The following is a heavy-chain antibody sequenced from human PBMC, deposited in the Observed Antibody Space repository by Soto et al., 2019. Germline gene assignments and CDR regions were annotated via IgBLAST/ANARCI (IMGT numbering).Heavy chain of an antibody. J-gene: IGHJ4*02. CDR1: GSSVSSTNAA. D-gene: IGHD6-19*01. V-gene: IGHV6-1*01. Sequence: SQTLSLTCAISGSSVSSTNAAGSWIRQSPARGLEWLGRTYYRSKWYIYYSVSVKSRITINPYTSKKQFSLQLNSVTPEDTAVYYCARGSYYSGWVWGQGTLVTVSS. CDR3: ARGSYYSGWV. CDR2: TYYRSKWYI.